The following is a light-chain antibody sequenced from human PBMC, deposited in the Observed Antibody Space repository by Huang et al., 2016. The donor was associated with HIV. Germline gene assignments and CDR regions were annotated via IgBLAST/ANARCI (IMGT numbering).Light chain of an antibody. J-gene: IGKJ1*01. CDR1: PSVSSY. Sequence: EIVLTQSPATLSLSPGERATLSCRASPSVSSYLAWFQQKPGQAPRLLIYDTSNRATGIPARFSGSGSGTDFTLTISSLEPEDFAVYYCQQRGSRPPTFGQGTKVEIK. CDR3: QQRGSRPPT. V-gene: IGKV3-11*01. CDR2: DTS.